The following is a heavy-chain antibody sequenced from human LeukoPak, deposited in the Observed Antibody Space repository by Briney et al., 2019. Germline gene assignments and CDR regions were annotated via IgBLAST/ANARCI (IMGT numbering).Heavy chain of an antibody. CDR2: ISSSGSDI. CDR3: ARDYGGSSPFDY. CDR1: GFTFSIYE. V-gene: IGHV3-48*03. D-gene: IGHD4-23*01. Sequence: PGGSLRLSCAASGFTFSIYEMHWVRQAPGKGLEWVSYISSSGSDIYYADSVKGRFTISRDNAKNSLYLHMNSLRAEDTAVYYCARDYGGSSPFDYWGQGTLVTVSS. J-gene: IGHJ4*02.